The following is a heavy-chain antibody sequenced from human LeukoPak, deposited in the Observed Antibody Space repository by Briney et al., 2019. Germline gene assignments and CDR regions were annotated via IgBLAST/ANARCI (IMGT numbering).Heavy chain of an antibody. CDR2: INTNTGNP. CDR3: ARAGGTMVRGVILYYYYGMDV. Sequence: ASVKVSCKASGYTFTSYAMNWVRQAPGQGLEWMGWINTNTGNPTYAQGFTGRFVFSLDTSVSTAYLQISSLKAEDTAVYYCARAGGTMVRGVILYYYYGMDVWGQGTTVTVSS. V-gene: IGHV7-4-1*02. J-gene: IGHJ6*02. CDR1: GYTFTSYA. D-gene: IGHD3-10*01.